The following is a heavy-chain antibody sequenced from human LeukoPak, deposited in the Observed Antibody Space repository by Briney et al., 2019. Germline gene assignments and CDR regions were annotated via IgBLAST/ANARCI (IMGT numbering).Heavy chain of an antibody. CDR2: IIPIFGTA. V-gene: IGHV1-69*05. CDR1: GGTFSSYA. D-gene: IGHD3-22*01. CDR3: ARGYYYDSSGRNWFDP. Sequence: SVKVSCKASGGTFSSYAISWVRQAPGQGLEWMGGIIPIFGTANYAQRFQGRVTITTDESTSTAYMELSSLRSEDTAVYYCARGYYYDSSGRNWFDPWGQGTLVTVSS. J-gene: IGHJ5*02.